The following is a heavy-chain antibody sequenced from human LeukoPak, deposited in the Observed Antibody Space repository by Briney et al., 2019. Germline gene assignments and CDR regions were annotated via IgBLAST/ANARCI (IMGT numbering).Heavy chain of an antibody. CDR2: IYTSGST. J-gene: IGHJ3*02. CDR1: GGSISSYY. Sequence: KPSETLSLTCTVSGGSISSYYWSWIRQPAGKGLEWIGRIYTSGSTNYNPSLKSRVTMSVDTSNNQFSLKLSSVTAADTAAYYCARGPITMARSPRAFDIWGQGTMVTVSS. D-gene: IGHD3-10*01. CDR3: ARGPITMARSPRAFDI. V-gene: IGHV4-4*07.